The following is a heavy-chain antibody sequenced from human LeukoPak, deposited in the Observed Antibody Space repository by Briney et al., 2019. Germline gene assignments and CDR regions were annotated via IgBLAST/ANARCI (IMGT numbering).Heavy chain of an antibody. V-gene: IGHV1-69*05. CDR3: ASRDGYNFNSFDY. CDR1: GGTFSSYA. D-gene: IGHD5-24*01. CDR2: IIPIFGTA. J-gene: IGHJ4*02. Sequence: SVKVSCKASGGTFSSYAISWVRQAPGQGLEWMGGIIPIFGTANYAQKFQGRVTITTDESTSTAYMELSSLRPEDTAVYYCASRDGYNFNSFDYWGQGTLVTVSS.